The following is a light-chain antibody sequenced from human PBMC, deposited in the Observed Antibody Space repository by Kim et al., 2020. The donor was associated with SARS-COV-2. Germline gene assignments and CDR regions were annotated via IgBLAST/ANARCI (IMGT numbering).Light chain of an antibody. V-gene: IGKV3-15*01. CDR2: AVS. CDR1: QSINNN. J-gene: IGKJ2*01. Sequence: EIVMTQSPVTLSVSPGERATLSCRASQSINNNLAWYQQKPGQPPRLLIYAVSTRATGIPARFSGSGSGTEFTLTISGLQSEDFAVYYCQQYNNWPADTLGQGTKPEI. CDR3: QQYNNWPADT.